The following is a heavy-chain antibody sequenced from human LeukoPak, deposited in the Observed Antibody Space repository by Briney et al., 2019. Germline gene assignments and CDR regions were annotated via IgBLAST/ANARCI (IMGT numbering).Heavy chain of an antibody. J-gene: IGHJ4*02. CDR2: ISYVGSNK. V-gene: IGHV3-30-3*01. CDR3: ARGRGSPAY. D-gene: IGHD3-16*01. CDR1: GFTFSSYA. Sequence: GGSLRLSCAASGFTFSSYAMHWVRQAPGKGLEWVAVISYVGSNKYYADSVKGRFTISRDNSKNTLYLQMNSLRAEDTAVYYCARGRGSPAYWGQGTLVTVSS.